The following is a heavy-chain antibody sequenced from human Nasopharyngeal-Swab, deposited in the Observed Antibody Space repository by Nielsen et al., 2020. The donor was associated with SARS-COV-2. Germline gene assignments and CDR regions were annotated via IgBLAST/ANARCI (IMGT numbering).Heavy chain of an antibody. V-gene: IGHV3-21*01. CDR2: ISSSSSYI. Sequence: GESLKISCAASGFTFSSYSMNWVRQAPGKGLEWVSSISSSSSYIYYADSVKGRFTISRDNAKNSLYLQMNSLRAEDTAVYCCARDPPATTVTTGDYWGQGTLVTVSS. D-gene: IGHD4-17*01. CDR3: ARDPPATTVTTGDY. J-gene: IGHJ4*02. CDR1: GFTFSSYS.